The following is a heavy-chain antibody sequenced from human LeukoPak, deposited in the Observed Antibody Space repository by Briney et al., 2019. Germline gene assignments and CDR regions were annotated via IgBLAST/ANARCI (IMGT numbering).Heavy chain of an antibody. J-gene: IGHJ4*02. CDR2: ISGTSATI. CDR3: ARDSSAGSSGF. V-gene: IGHV3-48*01. Sequence: GSLRLSCAASGFTLSNFNMNWVRQAPGKGLEWISYISGTSATIYYADSVKGRFTISRDNAKNSLYLQMNSLRVEDTAVYYCARDSSAGSSGFWGQGTLVTVSS. CDR1: GFTLSNFN. D-gene: IGHD6-25*01.